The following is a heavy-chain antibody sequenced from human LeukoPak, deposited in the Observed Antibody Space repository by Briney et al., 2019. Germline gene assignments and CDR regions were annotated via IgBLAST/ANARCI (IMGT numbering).Heavy chain of an antibody. D-gene: IGHD1-20*01. Sequence: SVKVSCKASGGTFSSYAISWVRQAPGQGLEWMGGIIPIFGTANYAQKFQGRVTITADESTSTAYMELSSLRSEDTAVYYCASYNWNLIYYFDYWGQGTLVTVSS. CDR3: ASYNWNLIYYFDY. V-gene: IGHV1-69*13. CDR2: IIPIFGTA. CDR1: GGTFSSYA. J-gene: IGHJ4*02.